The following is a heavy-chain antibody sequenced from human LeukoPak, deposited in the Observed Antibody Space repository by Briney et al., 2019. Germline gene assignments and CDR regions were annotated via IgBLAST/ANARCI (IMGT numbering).Heavy chain of an antibody. Sequence: ASVKVSCKAFGYTFTSNYMHWVRQAPGQGPEWMGVISPSGGSTTYAQKFQGRVTLTRDMSTSTDYLELSSLRSEDTAVYYCARASFWESPINWFDPWGQGTLVTVSS. CDR3: ARASFWESPINWFDP. J-gene: IGHJ5*02. CDR2: ISPSGGST. V-gene: IGHV1-46*01. CDR1: GYTFTSNY. D-gene: IGHD3-16*01.